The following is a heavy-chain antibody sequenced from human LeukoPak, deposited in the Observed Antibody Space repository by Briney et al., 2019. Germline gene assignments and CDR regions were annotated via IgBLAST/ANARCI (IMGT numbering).Heavy chain of an antibody. D-gene: IGHD3-22*01. CDR1: GGSIGSGGYS. V-gene: IGHV4-30-2*01. Sequence: SETLSLTCAVSGGSIGSGGYSWSWIRQPPGKGLEWIGYIYHSGSTYYNPSLKSRVTISVDRSKNQFSLKLSSVTAADTAVYYCARSTYYYDSSGYYPNWFDPWGQGTLVTVSS. J-gene: IGHJ5*02. CDR2: IYHSGST. CDR3: ARSTYYYDSSGYYPNWFDP.